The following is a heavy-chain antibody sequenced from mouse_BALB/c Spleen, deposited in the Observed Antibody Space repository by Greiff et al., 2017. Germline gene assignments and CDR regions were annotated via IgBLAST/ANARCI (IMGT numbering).Heavy chain of an antibody. D-gene: IGHD2-4*01. CDR3: ARNDYGRGLAY. CDR2: ISSGGSYT. Sequence: EVKLEESGGDLVKPGGSLKLSCAASGFTFSSYGMSWVRQTPDKRLEWVATISSGGSYTYYPDSVKGRFTISRDNAKNTLYLQMSSLKSEDTAMYYCARNDYGRGLAYWGQGTLVTVSA. V-gene: IGHV5-6*02. J-gene: IGHJ3*01. CDR1: GFTFSSYG.